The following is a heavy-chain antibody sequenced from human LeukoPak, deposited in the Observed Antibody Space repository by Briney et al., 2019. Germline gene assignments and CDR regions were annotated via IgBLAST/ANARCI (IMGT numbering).Heavy chain of an antibody. Sequence: GGSLRLSCAASGFTFSSYAMSWVRQAPGKGLEWVSAISGSGGSTYYADSVKGRFTISRDNSKNTLYLQMNSLRAEDTAVYYCAKLSGYYYYYYGMDVWGQGTTVTVSS. D-gene: IGHD3-22*01. J-gene: IGHJ6*02. CDR3: AKLSGYYYYYYGMDV. V-gene: IGHV3-23*01. CDR1: GFTFSSYA. CDR2: ISGSGGST.